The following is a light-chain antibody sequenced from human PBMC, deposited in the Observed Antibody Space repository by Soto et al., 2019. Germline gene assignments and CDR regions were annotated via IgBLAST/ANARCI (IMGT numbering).Light chain of an antibody. Sequence: EIVLTQSPATLSLSPGERATLSCRASQSVSSYLAWYQQKPGQAPRLLIYDASNRATGIPARFSGSGSGTDLTLTISSLEPEDFGVYYCQQRTNWPPRYTFGQATKLEIK. CDR2: DAS. CDR3: QQRTNWPPRYT. V-gene: IGKV3-11*01. CDR1: QSVSSY. J-gene: IGKJ2*01.